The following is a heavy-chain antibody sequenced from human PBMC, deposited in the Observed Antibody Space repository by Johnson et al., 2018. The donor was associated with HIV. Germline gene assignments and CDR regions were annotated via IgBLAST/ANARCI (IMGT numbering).Heavy chain of an antibody. CDR1: GFPFTTYT. CDR3: ARGRKDIAAVDGLDNDGFDV. V-gene: IGHV3-30*04. D-gene: IGHD6-13*01. Sequence: QVQLVESGGGVVQPGRSLRLFCAVSGFPFTTYTIHWVRQAPGKGLEWVALISSDGNDKYYADSVKGRFTIPRDISKSTLYLQMNSLRVEDTAMYSCARGRKDIAAVDGLDNDGFDVWGQGTMVTVSS. CDR2: ISSDGNDK. J-gene: IGHJ3*01.